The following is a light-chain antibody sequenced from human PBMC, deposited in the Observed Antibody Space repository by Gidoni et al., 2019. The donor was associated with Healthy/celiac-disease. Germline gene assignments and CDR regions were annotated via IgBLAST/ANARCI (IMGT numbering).Light chain of an antibody. V-gene: IGLV1-40*01. J-gene: IGLJ2*01. CDR1: SSNIGAGYD. Sequence: QSVLTQPHSVSGAPGQRVTISCTGSSSNIGAGYDVHWYQQLPVTPPKLLIYGNSNRPSGVPDRFSGSKSGTSASLAITGLQAEDEADYYCQSYDSSLSGHVVFGGGTKLTVL. CDR3: QSYDSSLSGHVV. CDR2: GNS.